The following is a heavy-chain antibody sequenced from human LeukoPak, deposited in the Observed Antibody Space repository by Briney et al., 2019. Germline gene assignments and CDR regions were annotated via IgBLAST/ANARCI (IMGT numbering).Heavy chain of an antibody. D-gene: IGHD5-24*01. Sequence: SETLSLTCTVSGGSFRGYYWSWTRPPPPRGLEWIGYIYTNGTTNYNPPLKSRVTISVDTSKNQFSLKLSSVTAADTAVYYCARGGDGYDWFDPWGQGTLVTVSS. J-gene: IGHJ5*02. CDR1: GGSFRGYY. V-gene: IGHV4-4*09. CDR2: IYTNGTT. CDR3: ARGGDGYDWFDP.